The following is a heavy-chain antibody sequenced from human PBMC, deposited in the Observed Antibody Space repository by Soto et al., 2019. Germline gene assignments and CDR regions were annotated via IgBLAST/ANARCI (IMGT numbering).Heavy chain of an antibody. Sequence: QITLKESGPTLVRPTQTLTLTCTFSGFSLSTSGVGVGWIRQPPGKALEWLALIYWDDDKRYSPSLKSRLTITKDTSKSQVVLTMTNMHPVDTATYYCAHSRCGGDCLQAYSSHYYYGMDVW. CDR3: AHSRCGGDCLQAYSSHYYYGMDV. D-gene: IGHD2-21*02. J-gene: IGHJ6*01. CDR2: IYWDDDK. V-gene: IGHV2-5*02. CDR1: GFSLSTSGVG.